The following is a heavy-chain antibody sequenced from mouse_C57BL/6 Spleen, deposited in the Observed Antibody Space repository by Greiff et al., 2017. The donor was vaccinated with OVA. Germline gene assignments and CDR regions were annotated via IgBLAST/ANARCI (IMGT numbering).Heavy chain of an antibody. CDR3: ARFITTVAYAMDY. V-gene: IGHV2-2*01. D-gene: IGHD1-1*01. Sequence: VKVVESGPGLVQPSQSLSITCTVSGFSLTSYGVHWVRQSPGKGLAWLGVIWSGGSTDYNAAFISRLSISKDNSKSQVFFKMNSLQADDTAIYYCARFITTVAYAMDYWGQGTSVTVSS. CDR1: GFSLTSYG. CDR2: IWSGGST. J-gene: IGHJ4*01.